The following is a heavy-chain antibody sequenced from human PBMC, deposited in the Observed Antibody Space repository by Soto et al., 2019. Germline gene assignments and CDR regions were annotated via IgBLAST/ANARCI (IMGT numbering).Heavy chain of an antibody. V-gene: IGHV3-7*01. CDR1: GFTFSSYW. D-gene: IGHD1-7*01. J-gene: IGHJ6*02. CDR3: ARDPRPGITGTTPYYYGMDV. Sequence: GGSLRLSCAASGFTFSSYWMSWVRQAPVKGLEWVANIKQDGSEKYYVDSVKGRFTISRDNAKNSLYLQMNSLRAEDTAVYYCARDPRPGITGTTPYYYGMDVWGQGTTVTVSS. CDR2: IKQDGSEK.